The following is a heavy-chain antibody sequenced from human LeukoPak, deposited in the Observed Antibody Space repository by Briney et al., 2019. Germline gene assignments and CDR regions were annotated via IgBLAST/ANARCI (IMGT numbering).Heavy chain of an antibody. D-gene: IGHD5-12*01. CDR1: GFSVSSNY. CDR2: IYSGGST. V-gene: IGHV3-66*01. Sequence: PGGSLTLSCAASGFSVSSNYMTWVRQAPGKGLEWVSVIYSGGSTYYADSVKGRFTISRDNSKNTVYLQMISLRAEDAAVYYCAKGSSGYSCWGQGTLVTVSS. J-gene: IGHJ4*02. CDR3: AKGSSGYSC.